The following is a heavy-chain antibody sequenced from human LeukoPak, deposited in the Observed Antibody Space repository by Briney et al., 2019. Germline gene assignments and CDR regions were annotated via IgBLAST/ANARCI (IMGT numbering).Heavy chain of an antibody. CDR3: AVFWVTVTQGYYFDY. CDR2: IYPGDSNT. CDR1: GYHFTSYW. V-gene: IGHV5-51*01. J-gene: IGHJ4*02. D-gene: IGHD4-17*01. Sequence: GESLKISCKGSGYHFTSYWIGWVRQMPGNGLEGMGIIYPGDSNTKYSPSFQGQVTMSADKSISNAFLQWGSLKASDTGVYYCAVFWVTVTQGYYFDYWGRGTLVTVSS.